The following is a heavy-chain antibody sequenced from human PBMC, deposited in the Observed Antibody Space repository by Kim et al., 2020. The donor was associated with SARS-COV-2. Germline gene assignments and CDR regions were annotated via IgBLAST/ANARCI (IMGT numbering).Heavy chain of an antibody. D-gene: IGHD5-18*01. V-gene: IGHV4-31*02. CDR3: ARANGYSYGFDY. Sequence: YYTPSLKSRVPISVDTSKTQFSLKLSSVTAADTAVYYCARANGYSYGFDYWGQGTLVTVSS. J-gene: IGHJ4*02.